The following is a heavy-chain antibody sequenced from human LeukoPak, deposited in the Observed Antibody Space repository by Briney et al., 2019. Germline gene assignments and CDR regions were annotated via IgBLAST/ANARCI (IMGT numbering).Heavy chain of an antibody. J-gene: IGHJ3*02. Sequence: SETLSLTCTVSGGSITGGNYDWSWVRQPAGKGLEWIGRIYTSGSTNYNPSLKSRVAISLDTSKNQVSLKLISVTAADTAIYYCARRVGWDAFDIWGQGTVVTVSS. CDR3: ARRVGWDAFDI. CDR2: IYTSGST. CDR1: GGSITGGNYD. D-gene: IGHD1-26*01. V-gene: IGHV4-61*02.